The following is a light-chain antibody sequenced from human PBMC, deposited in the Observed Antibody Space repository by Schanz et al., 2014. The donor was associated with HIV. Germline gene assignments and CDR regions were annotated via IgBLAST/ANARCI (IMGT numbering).Light chain of an antibody. CDR2: DVT. V-gene: IGLV2-14*03. J-gene: IGLJ1*01. CDR1: DTDIGGHDY. CDR3: SSKATGGRAPFV. Sequence: QSALTQPPSASGSPGQSVTISCTGTDTDIGGHDYVSWYQQFPDRAPKLLIYDVTSRLYGIPSRFSGSKSANSASLTISGLQAEDEADYYCSSKATGGRAPFVFGGGTKVTVL.